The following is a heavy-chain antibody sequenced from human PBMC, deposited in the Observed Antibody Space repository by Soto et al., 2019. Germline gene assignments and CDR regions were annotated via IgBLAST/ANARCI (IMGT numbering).Heavy chain of an antibody. CDR1: GGSISSSSYY. Sequence: SETLSLTCTVSGGSISSSSYYWGWIRQPPGKGLEWIGSIYYSGSTYYNPSLKSRVTISVDTSKNQFSLKLSSVTAADTAVYYCARHDSYYYGMDVWGQGTTVTVSS. D-gene: IGHD3-22*01. V-gene: IGHV4-39*01. CDR3: ARHDSYYYGMDV. CDR2: IYYSGST. J-gene: IGHJ6*02.